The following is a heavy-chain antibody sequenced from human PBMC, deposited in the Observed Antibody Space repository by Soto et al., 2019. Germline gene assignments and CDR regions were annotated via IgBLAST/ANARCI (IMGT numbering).Heavy chain of an antibody. Sequence: SLRLSCAASGFTFSSYGMHWVRQAPVKELEWVAVIWYDGSNKYYADSVKGRFTISRDNSKNTLYLQMNSLRAEDTAVYYCAYSSTTFDYWSQGTLVTVSS. CDR3: AYSSTTFDY. CDR2: IWYDGSNK. D-gene: IGHD6-13*01. J-gene: IGHJ4*02. V-gene: IGHV3-33*01. CDR1: GFTFSSYG.